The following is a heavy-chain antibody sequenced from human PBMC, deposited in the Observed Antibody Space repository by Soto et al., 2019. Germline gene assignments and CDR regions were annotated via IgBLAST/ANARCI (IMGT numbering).Heavy chain of an antibody. CDR2: IYPGGSDT. J-gene: IGHJ4*02. CDR3: ARRAVEMATIGYYFDY. D-gene: IGHD5-12*01. Sequence: GESLKISCKGSGYSFTSYWIGWVRQMPGKGLEWKGIIYPGGSDTRYSPSFQGQVTISADKSISTAYLQWSSLKASDTAMYYCARRAVEMATIGYYFDYWGQGTLVTVS. V-gene: IGHV5-51*01. CDR1: GYSFTSYW.